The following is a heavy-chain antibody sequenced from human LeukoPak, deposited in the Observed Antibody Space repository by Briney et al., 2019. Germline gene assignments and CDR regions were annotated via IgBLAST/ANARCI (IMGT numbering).Heavy chain of an antibody. J-gene: IGHJ3*02. CDR1: GFTFSSYA. Sequence: GGSLRLSCAASGFTFSSYAMSWVRQAPGKGLGWVAVMSYGGTYKYYADSVKGRFTISRDNSKNTVYLQMNSLRGEDTAVYYCARSRGSPNSGEDAFDIWGQGTVVTVSS. V-gene: IGHV3-30-3*01. CDR2: MSYGGTYK. D-gene: IGHD2-15*01. CDR3: ARSRGSPNSGEDAFDI.